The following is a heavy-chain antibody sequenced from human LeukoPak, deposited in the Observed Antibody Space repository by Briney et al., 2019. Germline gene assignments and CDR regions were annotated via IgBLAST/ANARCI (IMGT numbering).Heavy chain of an antibody. D-gene: IGHD5-18*01. CDR3: ARVGGDTGRSFDY. J-gene: IGHJ4*02. CDR1: GFTFSDHY. Sequence: GGSLRLSCAASGFTFSDHYVDWVRQAPGKGLEWVGRTRKKANSYTTEYAASVKGRFTISRDDSKNSLYLQMNSLKAEDTAVYCCARVGGDTGRSFDYWGQGTLVTVSS. CDR2: TRKKANSYTT. V-gene: IGHV3-72*01.